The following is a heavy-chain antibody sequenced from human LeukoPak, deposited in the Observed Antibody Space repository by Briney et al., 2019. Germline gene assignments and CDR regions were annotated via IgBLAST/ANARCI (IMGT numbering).Heavy chain of an antibody. CDR3: ARHSGGYSYGVLYFDYYGMDV. Sequence: GESLKISCKGSGYSFTSYWIGWVRQMPGKGLEWMGITYPGDSDTRYSPSFQGQVTISADKSINTAYLQWSSLKASDTAMYYCARHSGGYSYGVLYFDYYGMDVWGQGTTVTVSS. D-gene: IGHD5-12*01. CDR1: GYSFTSYW. CDR2: TYPGDSDT. J-gene: IGHJ6*02. V-gene: IGHV5-51*01.